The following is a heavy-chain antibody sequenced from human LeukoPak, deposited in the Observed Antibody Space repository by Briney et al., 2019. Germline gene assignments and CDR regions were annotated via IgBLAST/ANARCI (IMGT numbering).Heavy chain of an antibody. V-gene: IGHV4-59*12. CDR3: ARPSYSSSWYYYMDV. J-gene: IGHJ6*03. CDR2: IYYSGST. CDR1: GGSISSYY. Sequence: SETLSLTCTVSGGSISSYYWSWIRQPPGKGLEWIGYIYYSGSTSYNPSLKSRVTISVDKSKNQFSLKLSSVTAADTAVYYCARPSYSSSWYYYMDVWGKGTTVTVSS. D-gene: IGHD6-13*01.